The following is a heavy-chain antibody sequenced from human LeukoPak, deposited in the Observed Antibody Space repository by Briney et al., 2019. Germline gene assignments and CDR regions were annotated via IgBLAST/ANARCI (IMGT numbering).Heavy chain of an antibody. CDR2: IYYSGST. CDR1: GFTFSSYA. D-gene: IGHD5-18*01. Sequence: ESLRLSCAASGFTFSSYAMSWVRQPPGKGLEWIGYIYYSGSTNYNPSLKSRVTISVDTSKNQFSLKLSSVTAADTAVYYCARGYSYGFLSSDYWGQGTLVTVSS. V-gene: IGHV4-59*01. CDR3: ARGYSYGFLSSDY. J-gene: IGHJ4*02.